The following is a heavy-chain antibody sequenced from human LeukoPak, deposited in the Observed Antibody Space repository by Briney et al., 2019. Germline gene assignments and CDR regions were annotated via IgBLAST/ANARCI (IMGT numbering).Heavy chain of an antibody. D-gene: IGHD1-14*01. CDR2: ISGSGGIT. J-gene: IGHJ4*02. V-gene: IGHV3-23*01. CDR3: AKVGMSY. CDR1: GFTFSTYG. Sequence: PGGTLRLSCVASGFTFSTYGMTWVRQSPGKGLEWVSAISGSGGITYYADSVKGRFTSSRDNSKNTLYLQMNSLRAEDTAVYYCAKVGMSYWGQGTLVTVSS.